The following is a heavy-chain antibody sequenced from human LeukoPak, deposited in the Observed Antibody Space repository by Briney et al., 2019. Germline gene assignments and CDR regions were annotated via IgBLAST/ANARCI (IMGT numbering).Heavy chain of an antibody. V-gene: IGHV4-59*01. D-gene: IGHD4-17*01. CDR3: ARAVSYGDADY. CDR1: GGSISSYY. Sequence: SETLSLTCTVSGGSISSYYWSWIRQPPGKGLEWIGYIYYSGSTNYNPSLKSRVTISVDTSKNQFSLKLSSVTAADTAVYYCARAVSYGDADYWGQGTLVTVSS. J-gene: IGHJ4*02. CDR2: IYYSGST.